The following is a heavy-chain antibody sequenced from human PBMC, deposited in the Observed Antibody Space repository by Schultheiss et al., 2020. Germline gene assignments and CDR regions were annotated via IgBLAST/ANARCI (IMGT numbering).Heavy chain of an antibody. Sequence: GGSLRLSCAASGFTFSSYGMHWVRQAPGKGLEWVAVIWYDGGNKYYADSVKGRFTISRDNSKNTLYLQMNSLRAEDTAVYYCARDGLGYYSSTLDYWGQGTLVTVSS. V-gene: IGHV3-33*08. CDR2: IWYDGGNK. D-gene: IGHD3-22*01. CDR3: ARDGLGYYSSTLDY. CDR1: GFTFSSYG. J-gene: IGHJ4*02.